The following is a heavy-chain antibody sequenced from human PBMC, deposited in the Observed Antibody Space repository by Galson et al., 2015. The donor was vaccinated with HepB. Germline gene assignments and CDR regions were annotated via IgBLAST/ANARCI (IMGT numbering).Heavy chain of an antibody. CDR2: IWYDGSNK. D-gene: IGHD2-21*01. J-gene: IGHJ3*02. CDR1: GFTFSSYG. V-gene: IGHV3-33*01. CDR3: ARDRAWGDKRNDAFDI. Sequence: SLRLSCAASGFTFSSYGMHWVRQAPGKGLEWVAVIWYDGSNKYYADSVKGRFTISRDNSKNTLYLQMNSLRAEDTAVYYCARDRAWGDKRNDAFDIWGQGTMVTVSS.